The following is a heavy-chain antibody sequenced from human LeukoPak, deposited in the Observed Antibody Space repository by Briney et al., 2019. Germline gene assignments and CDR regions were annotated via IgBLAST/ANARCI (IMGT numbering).Heavy chain of an antibody. D-gene: IGHD5-12*01. CDR1: RFTFNSYA. V-gene: IGHV3-23*01. CDR2: IGGSNGIT. J-gene: IGHJ4*02. CDR3: ARNENSGWGYFDY. Sequence: GGSLRLSCAASRFTFNSYAMSWVRQVPGKGLEWVSVIGGSNGITFYVGSVKGRFTISRDNSKDTLYLQMNSLGAEDTAVYYCARNENSGWGYFDYWGQGTLVTVSS.